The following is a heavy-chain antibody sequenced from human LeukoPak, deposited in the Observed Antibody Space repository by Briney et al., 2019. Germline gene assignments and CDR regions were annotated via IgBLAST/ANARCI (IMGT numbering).Heavy chain of an antibody. CDR3: ARHPITWSSSSSVVYHYGMDV. CDR2: IYYSGST. V-gene: IGHV4-59*08. CDR1: GGSISSYY. D-gene: IGHD6-6*01. J-gene: IGHJ6*02. Sequence: SETLSLTCTVSGGSISSYYWSWIRQPPGKGLEWIGYIYYSGSTNYNPSLKSRVTISVDTSKNQFSLKLSSVTAADTAVYYCARHPITWSSSSSVVYHYGMDVWGQGTTVTVSS.